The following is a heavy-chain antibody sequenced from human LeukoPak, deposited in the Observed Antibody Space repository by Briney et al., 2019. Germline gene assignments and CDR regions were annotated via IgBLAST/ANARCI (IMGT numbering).Heavy chain of an antibody. J-gene: IGHJ4*02. V-gene: IGHV1-69*04. CDR3: AREAHISSWYDGFDY. CDR2: IIPILGIA. Sequence: GSSVKVSCKASGGTFSSYAISWVRQAPGQGLEWMGRIIPILGIANYAQKFQGRVTITADKSTSTAYMELSSLRSEDTAVYYCAREAHISSWYDGFDYWGQGTLVTVSS. CDR1: GGTFSSYA. D-gene: IGHD6-13*01.